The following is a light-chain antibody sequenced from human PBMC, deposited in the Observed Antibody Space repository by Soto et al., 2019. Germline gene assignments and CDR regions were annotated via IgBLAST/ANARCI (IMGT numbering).Light chain of an antibody. Sequence: EIVLIQSPGTLSLSPGERATLSCRASQTLRRTYIAWYQQKPGQAPRVLIYGASKRATGIPDRFSGSGSGTDFSLTISRLEPEDFAVYYCHQYDNAPQTYGQGTKVAIK. V-gene: IGKV3-20*01. CDR1: QTLRRTY. CDR3: HQYDNAPQT. CDR2: GAS. J-gene: IGKJ2*01.